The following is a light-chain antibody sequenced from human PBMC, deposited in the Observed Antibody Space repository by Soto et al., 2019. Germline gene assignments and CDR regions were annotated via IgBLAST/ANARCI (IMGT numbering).Light chain of an antibody. CDR1: SSDVGDYDY. Sequence: QSALTQPASVSGSPGQSITISCTGTSSDVGDYDYVSWYQQHPGKAPKLMIFDVSNRPSGISNRFSGSKSGNTASLTISGLQAEDEADYYCSSYTGSSTVVFGGGTQLTVL. J-gene: IGLJ2*01. CDR2: DVS. V-gene: IGLV2-14*03. CDR3: SSYTGSSTVV.